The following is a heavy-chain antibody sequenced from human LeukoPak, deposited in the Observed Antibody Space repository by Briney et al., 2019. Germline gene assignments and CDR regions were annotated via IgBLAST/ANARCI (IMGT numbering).Heavy chain of an antibody. J-gene: IGHJ4*02. CDR2: MNPNSGNT. CDR1: GYTFTNYG. V-gene: IGHV1-8*02. D-gene: IGHD3-10*01. Sequence: ASVKVSCKASGYTFTNYGINWVRQAPGQGLEWMGWMNPNSGNTGYAQKFQGRVTMTRNTSISTAYMELSSLRSEDTAVYYCARGGIRFYYGSGRPDYWGQGTLVTVSS. CDR3: ARGGIRFYYGSGRPDY.